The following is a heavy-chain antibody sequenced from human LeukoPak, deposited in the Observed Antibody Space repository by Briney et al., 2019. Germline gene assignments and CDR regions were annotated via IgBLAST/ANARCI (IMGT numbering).Heavy chain of an antibody. J-gene: IGHJ4*02. Sequence: SQTLSLTCTVSGGSISSGGYYWSWIRQHPGKGLEWIGYIHYSGSTYYNPSLKSRVTISVDTSKNQFSLKLSSVTAADTAVYYCARGVRDGDFPYWGQGTLVTVSS. CDR3: ARGVRDGDFPY. D-gene: IGHD3-10*01. V-gene: IGHV4-31*03. CDR2: IHYSGST. CDR1: GGSISSGGYY.